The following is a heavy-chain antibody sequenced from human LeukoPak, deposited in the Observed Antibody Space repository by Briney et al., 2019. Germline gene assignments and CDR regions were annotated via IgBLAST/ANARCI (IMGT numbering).Heavy chain of an antibody. CDR1: GFIFRYYW. Sequence: PGGSLRLSCAAAGFIFRYYWMSWVRQAAGKRLEGVADITPNGTGKTYVDSVTPRLTISRDNAKQSLFLQMDPVTADDTAVYYCVTSGIRQPGDCWGQGILVTASS. CDR2: ITPNGTGK. D-gene: IGHD2-15*01. V-gene: IGHV3-7*01. CDR3: VTSGIRQPGDC. J-gene: IGHJ4*02.